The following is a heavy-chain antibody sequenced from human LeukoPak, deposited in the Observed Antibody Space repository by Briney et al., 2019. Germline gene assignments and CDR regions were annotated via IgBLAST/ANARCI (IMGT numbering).Heavy chain of an antibody. CDR3: ARRLPYDSSGYAFDY. CDR1: GFTFSRYL. J-gene: IGHJ4*02. V-gene: IGHV3-74*01. Sequence: GSVRLSCAACGFTFSRYLLHCLGQAARRGLTWVYCINSDGSSTRYADSVKGRFTISRENAKNTLYLQMNSLRAEDTAVYYCARRLPYDSSGYAFDYWGQGTLVTVSS. CDR2: INSDGSST. D-gene: IGHD3-22*01.